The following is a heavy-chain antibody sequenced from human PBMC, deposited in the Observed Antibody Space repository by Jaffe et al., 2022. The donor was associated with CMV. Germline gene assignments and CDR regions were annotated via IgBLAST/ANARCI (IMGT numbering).Heavy chain of an antibody. CDR1: GFTFSSYG. CDR3: ARAYYDFWSGYSEQDYYYYYGMDV. J-gene: IGHJ6*02. V-gene: IGHV3-33*01. CDR2: IWYDGSNK. D-gene: IGHD3-3*01. Sequence: QVQLVESGGGVVQPGRSLRLSCAASGFTFSSYGMHWVRQAPGKGLEWVAVIWYDGSNKYYADSVKGRFTISRDNSKNTLYLQMNSLRAEDTAVYYCARAYYDFWSGYSEQDYYYYYGMDVWGQGTTVTVSS.